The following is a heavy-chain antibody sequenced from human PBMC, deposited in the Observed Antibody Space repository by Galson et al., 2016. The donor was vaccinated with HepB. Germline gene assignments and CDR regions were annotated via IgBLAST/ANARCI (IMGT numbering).Heavy chain of an antibody. J-gene: IGHJ4*02. CDR2: IWYDGSEK. CDR3: AGDNQGVAAGLLDS. D-gene: IGHD6-13*01. CDR1: GFTFSSYG. Sequence: SLRLSCAASGFTFSSYGMHWVRQAPGKGLEWVAVIWYDGSEKYYADSVKGRFTISRGNSKNTLYLEMNSLRAEDTAVYYCAGDNQGVAAGLLDSWGQGTLVTVSS. V-gene: IGHV3-33*01.